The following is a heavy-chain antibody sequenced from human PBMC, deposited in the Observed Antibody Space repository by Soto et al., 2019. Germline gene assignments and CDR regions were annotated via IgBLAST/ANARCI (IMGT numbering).Heavy chain of an antibody. D-gene: IGHD6-19*01. CDR2: IYHSGTT. CDR3: ARVIAVHWFDP. V-gene: IGHV4-38-2*01. J-gene: IGHJ5*02. CDR1: RFSISSGYF. Sequence: PSETLSLTCAVSRFSISSGYFSGWIRQPPGKGPEWLGSIYHSGTTYYYPSVKGRVTISVDASKNQFSLKLSSVTAAGTAVYYCARVIAVHWFDPWGQGTLVTVSS.